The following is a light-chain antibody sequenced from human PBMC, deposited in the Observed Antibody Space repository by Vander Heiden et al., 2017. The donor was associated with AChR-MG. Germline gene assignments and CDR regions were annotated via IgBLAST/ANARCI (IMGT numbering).Light chain of an antibody. CDR3: AAWDDSLNGNWV. Sequence: QSVLTQPPSASGTPAQRVTIPCSGSSANIGSNTVNWYQQLPGTAPKLLIYSNNQRPSGVPDRFSGSKSGTSASLAISGLQSEDEADYYCAAWDDSLNGNWVFGGGTKLTVL. CDR1: SANIGSNT. J-gene: IGLJ3*02. CDR2: SNN. V-gene: IGLV1-44*01.